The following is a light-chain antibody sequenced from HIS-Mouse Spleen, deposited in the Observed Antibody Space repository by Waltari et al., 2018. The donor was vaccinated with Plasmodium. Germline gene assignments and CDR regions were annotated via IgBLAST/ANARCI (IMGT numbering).Light chain of an antibody. J-gene: IGKJ3*01. CDR2: GAS. CDR1: QRVSSN. CDR3: QQYNNWSFT. V-gene: IGKV3-15*01. Sequence: EIVMTQSPATLSVSPGARATLSCRASQRVSSNLAWYQQKPGQAPRLLIYGASTSATGIQARFSGSGSGKECTLTISSLQSEDFAVYYCQQYNNWSFTFGPGTKVDIK.